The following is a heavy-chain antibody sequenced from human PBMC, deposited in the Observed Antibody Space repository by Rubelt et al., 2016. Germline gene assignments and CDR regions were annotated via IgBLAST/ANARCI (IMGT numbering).Heavy chain of an antibody. CDR3: ARVPAGYCSSTSCYVSDY. J-gene: IGHJ4*02. D-gene: IGHD2-2*03. V-gene: IGHV1-18*01. CDR1: GYTFTSYG. Sequence: QVQLVQSGAEVKKPGASVKVSCKASGYTFTSYGISWVRQAPGQGLEWMGWISAYNGNTNYAQKFQGRGTITADKSTSTAYIELGSLRSEDTAVYYCARVPAGYCSSTSCYVSDYWGQGTLVTVSS. CDR2: ISAYNGNT.